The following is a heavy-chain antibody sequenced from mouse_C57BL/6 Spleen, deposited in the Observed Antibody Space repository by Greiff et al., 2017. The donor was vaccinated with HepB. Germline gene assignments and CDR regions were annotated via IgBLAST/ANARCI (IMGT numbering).Heavy chain of an antibody. CDR3: ARWGPLGY. CDR2: INPNNGGT. V-gene: IGHV1-26*01. CDR1: GYTFTDYY. J-gene: IGHJ2*01. Sequence: EVQLQQSGPELVKPGASVKISCKASGYTFTDYYMNWVKQSHGKSLEWIGDINPNNGGTSYNQKFKGKATLTVDKSSSTAYMELRSLTSEDSAVYYCARWGPLGYWGQSTTLTVSS. D-gene: IGHD6-1*01.